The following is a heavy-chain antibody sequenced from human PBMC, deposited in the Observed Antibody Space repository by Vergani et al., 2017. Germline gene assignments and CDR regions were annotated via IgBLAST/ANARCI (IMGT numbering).Heavy chain of an antibody. CDR1: GGTFSSYA. V-gene: IGHV1-69*01. CDR3: AKGPHSSGYYLFDY. J-gene: IGHJ4*02. CDR2: IIPIFGTA. Sequence: QVQLVQSGAEVKKPGSSVKVSCKASGGTFSSYAISWVRQAPGQGLEWMGGIIPIFGTANYAQKFQGRVTITADESTSTAYMELSSLRSEDTAVYYCAKGPHSSGYYLFDYWGQGTLVTVSS. D-gene: IGHD3-22*01.